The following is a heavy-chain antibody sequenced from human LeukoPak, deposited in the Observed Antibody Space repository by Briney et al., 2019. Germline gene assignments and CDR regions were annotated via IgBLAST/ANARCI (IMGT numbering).Heavy chain of an antibody. CDR3: AKSRAGYNMFYFNY. V-gene: IGHV3-23*01. D-gene: IGHD5-24*01. CDR1: GFTFTSYA. J-gene: IGHJ4*02. Sequence: GGSLKLSCAASGFTFTSYAMSWVRQAPGDGLEWVSCISAGGENTNHANSVKGRFTTPKDTSTNPTYLQINGLRAKDTAIYYCAKSRAGYNMFYFNYWGQGALVTVSS. CDR2: ISAGGENT.